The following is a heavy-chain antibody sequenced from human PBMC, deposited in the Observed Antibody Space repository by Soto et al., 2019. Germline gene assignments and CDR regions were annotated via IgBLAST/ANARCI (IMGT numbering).Heavy chain of an antibody. D-gene: IGHD6-19*01. J-gene: IGHJ4*02. V-gene: IGHV1-18*04. CDR3: ARERLNTGWYGFDY. CDR1: GFSFVNYD. Sequence: KVSCKTSGFSFVNYDFSWVRQAPGQGLEWMGWVSNNNGVTNFAEKFRGRVTLTTDRTTSTAYMELTGLTSDDTAIYFCARERLNTGWYGFDYWGQGTQVTVSS. CDR2: VSNNNGVT.